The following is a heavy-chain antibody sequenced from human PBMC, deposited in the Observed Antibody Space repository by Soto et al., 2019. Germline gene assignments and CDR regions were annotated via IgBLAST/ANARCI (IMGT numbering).Heavy chain of an antibody. V-gene: IGHV2-5*02. Sequence: QITLKESGPTLVKPTQTLTLTCTFSGFSLTTSGVGVGWIRQPPGKALEWLALIYWDDDKRYSPSLKSRLTITKDTSKNLVVLTMTNMDPVDTGTYYCAHRRVIFGEVYGLDVWGQGTTVTVSS. J-gene: IGHJ6*02. CDR2: IYWDDDK. CDR3: AHRRVIFGEVYGLDV. D-gene: IGHD3-3*01. CDR1: GFSLTTSGVG.